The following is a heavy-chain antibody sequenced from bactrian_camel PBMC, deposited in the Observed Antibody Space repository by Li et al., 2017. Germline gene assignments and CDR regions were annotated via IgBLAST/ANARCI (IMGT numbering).Heavy chain of an antibody. Sequence: QVQLVESGGGSAQPGGSLTLSCASPDYAYEFDCMGWFRQTPGKEREGVAGIDSDGVAAYSDSVKGRFTITQDAAKTTLYLQMNALQPEDAAMYYCAINVHAPRVVPGIACAPQEFWGQGTQV. V-gene: IGHV3S1*01. CDR3: AINVHAPRVVPGIACAPQEF. J-gene: IGHJ4*01. CDR2: IDSDGVAA. CDR1: DYAYEFDC. D-gene: IGHD2*01.